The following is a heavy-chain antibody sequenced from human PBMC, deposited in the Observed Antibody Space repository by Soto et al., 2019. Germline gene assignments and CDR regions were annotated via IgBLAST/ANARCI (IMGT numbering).Heavy chain of an antibody. V-gene: IGHV4-30-2*01. CDR1: AGSISSGGYS. Sequence: SQTLSLTCAVSAGSISSGGYSWSWIRQPPGKGLEWIGYIYHSGSTYYNPSLKSRVTISVDRSKNQFSLKLSSVTAADTAVYYCARVSNWFDPWGQRTLVTVSS. CDR2: IYHSGST. J-gene: IGHJ5*02. CDR3: ARVSNWFDP.